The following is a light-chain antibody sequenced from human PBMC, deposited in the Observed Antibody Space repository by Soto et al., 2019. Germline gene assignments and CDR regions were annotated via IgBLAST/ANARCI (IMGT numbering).Light chain of an antibody. CDR1: QSLSSNY. Sequence: EIVLTQSPGTLSLSPGDRATVSCRASQSLSSNYLAWYQQKPGQAPKLLIYGASRRATDIPDRFSGSGSGTDFALTITRLEPADFVVYFCQQYDTFPRTFGQGTKVEIQ. V-gene: IGKV3-20*01. J-gene: IGKJ1*01. CDR3: QQYDTFPRT. CDR2: GAS.